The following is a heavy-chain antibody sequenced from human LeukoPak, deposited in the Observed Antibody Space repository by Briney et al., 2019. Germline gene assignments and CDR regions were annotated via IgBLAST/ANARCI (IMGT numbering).Heavy chain of an antibody. CDR1: GGTISTHA. J-gene: IGHJ3*01. D-gene: IGHD3-10*01. CDR2: IIPILSQT. V-gene: IGHV1-69*11. Sequence: SVKVSCKSSGGTISTHAINWVRQAPGQGLEWMGRIIPILSQTNYALKFPGRFTMTADESTNTAYMELSSLKSEDTAVYFCAKVRGSDAFDLWGQGTMVTVSS. CDR3: AKVRGSDAFDL.